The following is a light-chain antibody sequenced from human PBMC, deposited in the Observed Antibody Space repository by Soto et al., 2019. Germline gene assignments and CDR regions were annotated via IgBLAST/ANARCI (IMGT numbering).Light chain of an antibody. CDR3: QSYDSSLSGYV. J-gene: IGLJ1*01. CDR1: SSNIGAGYD. V-gene: IGLV1-40*01. Sequence: QSVLTQPPSVSGAPGQGVTISCTGSSSNIGAGYDVHWYQQLPGTAPKLLIYGNSNRPSGVPDRFSGSKSGTSASLAITRLQAEDEAGYYCQSYDSSLSGYVFGTGTKSPS. CDR2: GNS.